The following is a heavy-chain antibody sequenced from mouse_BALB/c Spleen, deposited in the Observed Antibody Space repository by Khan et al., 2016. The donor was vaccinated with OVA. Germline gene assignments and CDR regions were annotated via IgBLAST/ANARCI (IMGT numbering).Heavy chain of an antibody. J-gene: IGHJ1*01. Sequence: VRLQQSGPDLVKPGASVNISCKASGYSFTGYYMHWVKQSHGKSLEWIGRLNPNTGGTNYNQKFKDKAILTVDKSSSTAYMELRSLASEDSAVYSCAIYHGYFDVGGAGTTVTVSS. CDR1: GYSFTGYY. CDR3: AIYHGYFDV. V-gene: IGHV1-18*01. CDR2: LNPNTGGT.